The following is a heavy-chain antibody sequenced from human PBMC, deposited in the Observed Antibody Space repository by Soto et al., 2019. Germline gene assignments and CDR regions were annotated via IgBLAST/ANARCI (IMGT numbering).Heavy chain of an antibody. V-gene: IGHV5-51*01. Sequence: GSLKISCKASGYNFPNYWIGWVRQMPGKGLEWMGIIYPGDSDTRYSPSFQGQVTLSADKSINTAYLQWSSLKASDTAIYYCATSSGPYSSNSGAFDIWGQGTMVTVSS. D-gene: IGHD6-13*01. CDR1: GYNFPNYW. J-gene: IGHJ3*02. CDR2: IYPGDSDT. CDR3: ATSSGPYSSNSGAFDI.